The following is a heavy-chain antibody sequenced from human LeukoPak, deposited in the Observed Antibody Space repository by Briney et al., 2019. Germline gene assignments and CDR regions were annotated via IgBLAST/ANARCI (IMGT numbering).Heavy chain of an antibody. V-gene: IGHV1-2*02. CDR2: INPNSGDT. CDR3: ARGNLRELRGFDY. Sequence: GSMKVSCKASGYTFTGYYLHWVRQAPGQGLEWMGWINPNSGDTTYAQDFQGRVTLTRDTTINTAYMELSNLISDDTAVYYCARGNLRELRGFDYWGQGTLVTVSS. CDR1: GYTFTGYY. D-gene: IGHD1-7*01. J-gene: IGHJ4*02.